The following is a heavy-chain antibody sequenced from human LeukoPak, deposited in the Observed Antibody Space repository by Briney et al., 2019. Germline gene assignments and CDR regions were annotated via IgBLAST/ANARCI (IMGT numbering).Heavy chain of an antibody. CDR1: GFTFSGYW. Sequence: GGSLRLSCAASGFTFSGYWMHWVRQAPGKGVVWVSLIKSDGSSAMYADSVKGRFSISRDNAKNTLYLQMNSLRAEDTAVYFCAREVASAAFDYWGQGTPVTVSS. V-gene: IGHV3-74*03. D-gene: IGHD5-12*01. CDR3: AREVASAAFDY. CDR2: IKSDGSSA. J-gene: IGHJ4*02.